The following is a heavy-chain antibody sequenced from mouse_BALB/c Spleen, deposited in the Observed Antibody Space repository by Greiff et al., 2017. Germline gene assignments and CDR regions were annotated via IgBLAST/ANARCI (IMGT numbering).Heavy chain of an antibody. V-gene: IGHV1-5*01. CDR2: IYPGNSDT. J-gene: IGHJ4*01. Sequence: EVKLQESGTVLVRPGASVKMSCKASGYSFTSYWMHWVKQRPGQGLEWIGAIYPGNSDTSYNQKFKGKAKLTAVTSASTAYMELSSLTNEDSAVYYCTREVLYYAMDYWGQGTSVTVSS. CDR1: GYSFTSYW. CDR3: TREVLYYAMDY.